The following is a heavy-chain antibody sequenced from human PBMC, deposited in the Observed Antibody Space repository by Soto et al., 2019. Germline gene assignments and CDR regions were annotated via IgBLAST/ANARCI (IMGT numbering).Heavy chain of an antibody. CDR3: ARSITAAGMDSVVDY. CDR1: GGSFSGYY. CDR2: INHSGST. V-gene: IGHV4-34*01. J-gene: IGHJ4*02. D-gene: IGHD6-13*01. Sequence: SETLSLTCAVYGGSFSGYYWSWIRQPPGKGLEWIGEINHSGSTNYNPSLKSRVTISVDTSKNKFYLKLSSVTAADTAVYYCARSITAAGMDSVVDYWGQGTLVTVSS.